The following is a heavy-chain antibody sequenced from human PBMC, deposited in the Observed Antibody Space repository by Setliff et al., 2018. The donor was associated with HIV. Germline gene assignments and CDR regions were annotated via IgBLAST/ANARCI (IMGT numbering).Heavy chain of an antibody. D-gene: IGHD5-18*01. Sequence: PGESLKISCSASGFTFSSYAMHWVRQAPGKGLEYVSAISSNGGSTYYADSVKGRFTISRDNSKNTLYHQMSSLRAEDTAVYYCVKDLGYSYGYQWDYYYYYMDVWGKGTTVTVSS. CDR2: ISSNGGST. V-gene: IGHV3-64D*09. J-gene: IGHJ6*03. CDR1: GFTFSSYA. CDR3: VKDLGYSYGYQWDYYYYYMDV.